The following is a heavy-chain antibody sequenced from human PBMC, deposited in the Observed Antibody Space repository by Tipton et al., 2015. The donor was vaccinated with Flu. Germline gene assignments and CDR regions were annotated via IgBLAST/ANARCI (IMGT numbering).Heavy chain of an antibody. CDR3: ARGPRGWKGYFDY. D-gene: IGHD1-1*01. J-gene: IGHJ4*02. Sequence: VQLVQSGGGLIQPGGSLRHSCAASGFTVSSNYMLWVRQAPGKGLEWVSVIYSGGSTYYADSVKGRFTIPRDNSKSTLYLQMNSLRGEDTAVYYCARGPRGWKGYFDYWGQGTLVTVSS. CDR1: GFTVSSNY. V-gene: IGHV3-53*01. CDR2: IYSGGST.